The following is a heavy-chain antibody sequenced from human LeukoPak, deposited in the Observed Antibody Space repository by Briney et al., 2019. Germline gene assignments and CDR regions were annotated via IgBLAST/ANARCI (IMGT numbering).Heavy chain of an antibody. Sequence: GKSPRLSCAASGFTFSSYAMSWVRQAPGKGLEWGSAISGSGGSTYYADSVKGRFTISRDNSKNSLYLQMNSLRAEDTAVYYCAREITGVPDYWGQGTLVTVSS. D-gene: IGHD7-27*01. V-gene: IGHV3-23*01. CDR1: GFTFSSYA. CDR3: AREITGVPDY. CDR2: ISGSGGST. J-gene: IGHJ4*02.